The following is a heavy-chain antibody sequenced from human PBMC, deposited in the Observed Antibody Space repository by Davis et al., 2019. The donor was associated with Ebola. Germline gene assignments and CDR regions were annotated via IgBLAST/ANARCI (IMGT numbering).Heavy chain of an antibody. J-gene: IGHJ5*02. CDR2: INPNSGGT. D-gene: IGHD2-2*01. CDR3: ATLDIVVVPAALDNWFDP. Sequence: ASVKVSCKASGYTFTGYYMHWVRQAPGQGLEWMGWINPNSGGTNYAQKFQGRVTMTRDTSISTAYMELSRLRSDDTAVYYCATLDIVVVPAALDNWFDPWGQGTLVTVSS. CDR1: GYTFTGYY. V-gene: IGHV1-2*02.